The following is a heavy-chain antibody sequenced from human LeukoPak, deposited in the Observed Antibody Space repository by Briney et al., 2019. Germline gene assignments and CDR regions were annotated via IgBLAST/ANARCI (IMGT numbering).Heavy chain of an antibody. CDR1: GGSFSAYY. CDR2: INHSGST. D-gene: IGHD1-26*01. Sequence: SETLSLTCAVYGGSFSAYYWSWLRQPPGKGLEWIGEINHSGSTNYNPSLKSRVTISVDTSKNQFSLKLSSVTAADTAVYYCARGSALKVVGATSLFGYWGQGTLVTVSS. CDR3: ARGSALKVVGATSLFGY. J-gene: IGHJ4*02. V-gene: IGHV4-34*01.